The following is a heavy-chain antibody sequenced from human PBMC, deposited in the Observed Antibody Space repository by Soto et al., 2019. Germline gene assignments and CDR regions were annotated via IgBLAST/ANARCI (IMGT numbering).Heavy chain of an antibody. Sequence: SVKVSCKASGGTFINYPISWVRQAPGQGLEWMGAIIPIFGTTNYAQNFQDRVTITADESASTAYMELSSLTSADTALYYCARPRTVATTKGYDYWGQGTLVTVSS. CDR2: IIPIFGTT. J-gene: IGHJ4*02. V-gene: IGHV1-69*13. D-gene: IGHD1-1*01. CDR3: ARPRTVATTKGYDY. CDR1: GGTFINYP.